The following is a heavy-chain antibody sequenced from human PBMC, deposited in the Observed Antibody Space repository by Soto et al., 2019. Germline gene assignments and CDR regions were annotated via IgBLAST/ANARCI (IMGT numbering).Heavy chain of an antibody. CDR3: ARDRTYYDFWSGYYTVYYYGMDV. Sequence: SQTLSLTCAISGDSVSSNSAAWNWIRQSPSRGLEWLGRTYYRSKWYNDYAVSVKSRITINSDTSKNQFSLQLNSVTPEDTAVYYCARDRTYYDFWSGYYTVYYYGMDVWGQGTTVTVSS. D-gene: IGHD3-3*01. CDR2: TYYRSKWYN. V-gene: IGHV6-1*01. CDR1: GDSVSSNSAA. J-gene: IGHJ6*02.